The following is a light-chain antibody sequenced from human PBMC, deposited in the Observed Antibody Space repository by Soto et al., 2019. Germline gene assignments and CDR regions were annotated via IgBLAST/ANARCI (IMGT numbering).Light chain of an antibody. CDR2: ETS. CDR1: QSVTSY. Sequence: EIVLTQSPATLSLSPGERATLSCRASQSVTSYLAWYQQKPGQAPRLLIYETSNRATGVPHRFSGSGSGTDFTLSISSLEPEDFAIYYCQQRSDWPPITFGQGTRLELK. CDR3: QQRSDWPPIT. J-gene: IGKJ5*01. V-gene: IGKV3-11*01.